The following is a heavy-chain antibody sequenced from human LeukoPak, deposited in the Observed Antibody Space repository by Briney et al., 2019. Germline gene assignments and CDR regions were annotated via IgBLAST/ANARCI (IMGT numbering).Heavy chain of an antibody. CDR1: GFTFSSHW. CDR2: INRDGSNT. Sequence: GGSLRLSCVASGFTFSSHWMHWVRQAPGKGLVWVARINRDGSNTRYADAVRGRFTISRDNAKNTLYLQMNSLRDEDTAVYYCVRDVSGEGGDYYYMDVWGKGTTVTVSS. J-gene: IGHJ6*03. D-gene: IGHD6-25*01. CDR3: VRDVSGEGGDYYYMDV. V-gene: IGHV3-74*01.